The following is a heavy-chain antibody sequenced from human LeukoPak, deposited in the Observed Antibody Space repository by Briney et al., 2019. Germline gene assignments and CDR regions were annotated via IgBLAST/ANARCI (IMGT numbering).Heavy chain of an antibody. J-gene: IGHJ4*02. D-gene: IGHD1-1*01. V-gene: IGHV4-61*10. CDR1: GYSISSGYY. CDR3: ASRKLANDC. CDR2: IYYTGST. Sequence: SETLSLTCTVSGYSISSGYYWGRIRQPAGKGLEWIGYIYYTGSTTYNPSLKSRVTMSADTSKNQFSLNLNSVTAADTAVYYCASRKLANDCWGQGTLVTVSS.